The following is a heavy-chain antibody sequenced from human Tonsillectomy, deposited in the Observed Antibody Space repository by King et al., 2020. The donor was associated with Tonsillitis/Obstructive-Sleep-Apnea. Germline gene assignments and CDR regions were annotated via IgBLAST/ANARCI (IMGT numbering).Heavy chain of an antibody. CDR2: ISGSGDST. Sequence: VQLVESGGGLVQPGGSLRLSCAASGFTFSSYAMSWVRQAPGKGLECVSAISGSGDSTYYADSVKGRFTISRDNSKNTLYLQMNSLRAEDTAVYYCAKDFLGYYYMDVWGKGTPVTVSS. V-gene: IGHV3-23*04. D-gene: IGHD3-16*01. J-gene: IGHJ6*03. CDR3: AKDFLGYYYMDV. CDR1: GFTFSSYA.